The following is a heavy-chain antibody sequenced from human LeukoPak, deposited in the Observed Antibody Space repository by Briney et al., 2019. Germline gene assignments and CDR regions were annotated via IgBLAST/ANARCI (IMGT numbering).Heavy chain of an antibody. CDR2: IIPIFGTA. CDR3: ARGRPTTSIAAAGVNWFDP. CDR1: GGTFSSYA. J-gene: IGHJ5*02. V-gene: IGHV1-69*06. D-gene: IGHD6-13*01. Sequence: VASVKVSCKASGGTFSSYAISWVRQAPGQGLESMGGIIPIFGTANYAQKFQGRVTITADKSTSTAYMELSSLRSEDTAVYYCARGRPTTSIAAAGVNWFDPWGQGTLVTVSS.